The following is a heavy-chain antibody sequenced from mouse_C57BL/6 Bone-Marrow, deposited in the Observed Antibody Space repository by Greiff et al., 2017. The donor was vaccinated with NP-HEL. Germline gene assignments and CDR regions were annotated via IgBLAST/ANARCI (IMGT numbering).Heavy chain of an antibody. CDR1: GFTFSSYT. Sequence: DVKLVESGGGLVKPGGSLKLSCAASGFTFSSYTMSWVRQTPEKRLEWVATISGGGGNTYYPDSVKGRFTISRDNAKNTLYLQMSSLRSEDTALYYCARPLLLRPHWYFDVWGTGTTVTVSS. CDR3: ARPLLLRPHWYFDV. J-gene: IGHJ1*03. D-gene: IGHD1-1*01. CDR2: ISGGGGNT. V-gene: IGHV5-9*01.